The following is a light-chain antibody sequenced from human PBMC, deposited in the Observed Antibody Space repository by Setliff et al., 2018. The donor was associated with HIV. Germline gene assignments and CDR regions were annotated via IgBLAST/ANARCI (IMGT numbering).Light chain of an antibody. V-gene: IGLV1-44*01. CDR2: SNN. Sequence: VLTQPPSVSGTPWQWVTISCSGSSSNIGSDTVNWYQQLPGTAPKLLIYSNNQRPSGVPDRLFGSKSGTSASLAISGLQSGDEAEYYCAAWDDSLNGYVFGTGTKVTVL. CDR3: AAWDDSLNGYV. CDR1: SSNIGSDT. J-gene: IGLJ1*01.